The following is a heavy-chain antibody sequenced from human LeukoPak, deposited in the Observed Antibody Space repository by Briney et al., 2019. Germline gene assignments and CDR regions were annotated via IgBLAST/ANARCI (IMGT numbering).Heavy chain of an antibody. J-gene: IGHJ4*02. D-gene: IGHD6-6*01. Sequence: GGSLRISCAASGFTFSSYAMSWVRQAPGKGLEWVSAISGSGGSTYYADSVKGRFTISRDNSKNTLYLQMISLRAEDTAVYYCAKRPYSSSSPFDYWGQGTLVTVSS. V-gene: IGHV3-23*01. CDR2: ISGSGGST. CDR1: GFTFSSYA. CDR3: AKRPYSSSSPFDY.